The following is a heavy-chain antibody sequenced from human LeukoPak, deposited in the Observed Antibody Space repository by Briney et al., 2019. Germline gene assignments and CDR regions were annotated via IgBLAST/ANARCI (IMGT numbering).Heavy chain of an antibody. Sequence: ASALETCKASGYTFTSYGISWVRQAPGQGLEWMGWISAYNGNTNYAQKLQGRVTMTTDTSTSTAYMELRSLRSDDTAVYYCARAITWRDGYNPAHPWGQGTLVTVSS. CDR2: ISAYNGNT. CDR1: GYTFTSYG. J-gene: IGHJ5*02. V-gene: IGHV1-18*01. D-gene: IGHD5-24*01. CDR3: ARAITWRDGYNPAHP.